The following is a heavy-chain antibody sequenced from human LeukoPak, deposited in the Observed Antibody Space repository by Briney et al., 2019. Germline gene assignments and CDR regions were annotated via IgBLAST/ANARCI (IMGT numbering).Heavy chain of an antibody. D-gene: IGHD3-22*01. V-gene: IGHV1-69*13. CDR2: IIPIFGTA. CDR1: GYTFTSYG. Sequence: ASVNVSCKASGYTFTSYGISWVRQAPGQGLEWMGGIIPIFGTANYAQKFQGRVTITADESTSTAHMELSSLRSVDTAVYYCARGPDYYDSVDYWGQGTLVTVSS. CDR3: ARGPDYYDSVDY. J-gene: IGHJ4*02.